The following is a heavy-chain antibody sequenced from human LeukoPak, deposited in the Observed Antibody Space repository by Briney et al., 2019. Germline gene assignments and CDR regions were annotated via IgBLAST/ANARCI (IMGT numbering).Heavy chain of an antibody. CDR1: GFTFSNCA. CDR3: ASRDYGDVDY. Sequence: GGSLRLSCAASGFTFSNCAMHWVRQAPGKGLEWVAFIRYDGSNKFYADSVKGRFTISRDNAKNSLYLQMNSLRAEDTAVYYCASRDYGDVDYWGQGTLVTVSS. J-gene: IGHJ4*02. D-gene: IGHD4-17*01. CDR2: IRYDGSNK. V-gene: IGHV3-30*02.